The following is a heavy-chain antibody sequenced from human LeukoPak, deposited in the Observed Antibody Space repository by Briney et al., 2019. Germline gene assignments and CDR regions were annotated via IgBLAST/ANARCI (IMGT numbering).Heavy chain of an antibody. CDR1: GGSFNSFC. D-gene: IGHD1-14*01. CDR2: IHSSGST. J-gene: IGHJ4*02. Sequence: SETLSLTCTVSGGSFNSFCWSWIRQPPGKGPQWIGYIHSSGSTNYNPSLKSRLTISVDPSKNQFSLKLSSVTAADTAVYYCERHGTIERPFAFYYWGQG. CDR3: ERHGTIERPFAFYY. V-gene: IGHV4-59*08.